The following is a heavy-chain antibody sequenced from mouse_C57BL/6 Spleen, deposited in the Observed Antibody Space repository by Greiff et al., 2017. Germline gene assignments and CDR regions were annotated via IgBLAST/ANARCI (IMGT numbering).Heavy chain of an antibody. Sequence: EVKLMESGGGLVKPGGSLKLSCAASGFTFSSYAMSWVRQTPEKRLEWVATISDGGSYTYYPDNVKGRFTISRDNAKNNLYLQMSHLKSEDTAMYYCARGELRSYFDYWGQGTTLTVSS. J-gene: IGHJ2*01. CDR1: GFTFSSYA. V-gene: IGHV5-4*03. CDR2: ISDGGSYT. D-gene: IGHD1-1*01. CDR3: ARGELRSYFDY.